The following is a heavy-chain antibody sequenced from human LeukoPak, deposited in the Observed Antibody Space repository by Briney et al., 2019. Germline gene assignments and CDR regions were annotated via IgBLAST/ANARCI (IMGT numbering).Heavy chain of an antibody. CDR3: ARQSEMWSMDV. CDR2: IWYDGSNK. CDR1: GFTFSSYG. Sequence: GRSLRLSCAASGFTFSSYGMHWVRQAPGKGLEWVAVIWYDGSNKYYADSVKGRFTISRDNSKNTLYLQMNSLRAEDTAVYYCARQSEMWSMDVWGQGTTVTVSS. V-gene: IGHV3-33*01. D-gene: IGHD2-21*01. J-gene: IGHJ6*02.